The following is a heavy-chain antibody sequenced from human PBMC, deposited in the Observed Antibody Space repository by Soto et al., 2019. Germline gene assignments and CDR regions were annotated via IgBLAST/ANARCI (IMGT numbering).Heavy chain of an antibody. J-gene: IGHJ5*02. CDR1: GYTFTSYY. CDR3: ARAGIAAQERDSWFDP. D-gene: IGHD6-13*01. CDR2: INPSGGST. V-gene: IGHV1-46*01. Sequence: ASLKVSCNASGYTFTSYYMHWVRQAPGQGLEWMGIINPSGGSTSYAQKFQGRVTMTRDTSTSTVYMELSSLRSEDTAVYYCARAGIAAQERDSWFDPWGQGTLVTVSS.